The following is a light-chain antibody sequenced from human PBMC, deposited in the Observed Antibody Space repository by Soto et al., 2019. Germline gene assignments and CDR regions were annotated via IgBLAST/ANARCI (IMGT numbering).Light chain of an antibody. CDR3: QVWDSSSDPHAV. Sequence: SYELTQPPSVSVVPGKTARITCGGNNIGSKSVHWYQQKPGQAPVLVIYYDSDRPSGIPERFSGSNSGNTATLTISRVEAGDEADYYCQVWDSSSDPHAVFGGGTQLTVL. CDR1: NIGSKS. J-gene: IGLJ7*01. CDR2: YDS. V-gene: IGLV3-21*04.